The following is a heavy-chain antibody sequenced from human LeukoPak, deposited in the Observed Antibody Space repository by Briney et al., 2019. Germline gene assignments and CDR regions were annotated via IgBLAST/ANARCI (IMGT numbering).Heavy chain of an antibody. J-gene: IGHJ4*02. V-gene: IGHV3-11*04. Sequence: PGGSLRLSCAASGFTFSVYYMSWIRQAPGKGLEWVSYISSSGLTIHYADSVKGRFTLSRDKAKNSLYMQVDSLIAEDTAVYYCARVGDDYNEYIDYWGQGTLVTVSS. CDR1: GFTFSVYY. CDR3: ARVGDDYNEYIDY. CDR2: ISSSGLTI. D-gene: IGHD5-24*01.